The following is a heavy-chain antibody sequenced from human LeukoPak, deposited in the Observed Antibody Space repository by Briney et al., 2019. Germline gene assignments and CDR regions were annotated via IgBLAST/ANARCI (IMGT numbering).Heavy chain of an antibody. CDR3: ARALPLWFGESPYYFDY. D-gene: IGHD3-10*01. CDR2: ISAYNGNT. Sequence: GASVKVSCKASGYTFTSYYMHWVRQAPGQGLEWMGWISAYNGNTNYAQKLQGRVTMTTDTSTSTAYMELSSLRSEDTAVYYCARALPLWFGESPYYFDYWGQGTLVTVSS. J-gene: IGHJ4*02. CDR1: GYTFTSYY. V-gene: IGHV1-18*04.